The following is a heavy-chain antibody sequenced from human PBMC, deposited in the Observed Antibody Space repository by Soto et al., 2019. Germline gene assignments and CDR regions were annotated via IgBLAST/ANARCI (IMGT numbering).Heavy chain of an antibody. J-gene: IGHJ6*02. D-gene: IGHD2-15*01. CDR3: ASYPIGYCSGGSCQRDV. CDR1: GFTFSSYD. V-gene: IGHV3-13*01. Sequence: GGSLRLSCAASGFTFSSYDVHWVRQATGKGLEWVSAIGSAGDTYYPGSVKGRLTISRENARNSLYLQMNSLRVEDTAVYYCASYPIGYCSGGSCQRDVWGQGTTVTVSS. CDR2: IGSAGDT.